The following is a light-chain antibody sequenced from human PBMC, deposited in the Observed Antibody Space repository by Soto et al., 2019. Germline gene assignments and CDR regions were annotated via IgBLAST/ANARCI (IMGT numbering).Light chain of an antibody. J-gene: IGLJ3*02. Sequence: QSALTQPASVSGSPGQSITISCTGTSSDVGGYNYVSWYQQHPGKAPKLMIYEVSNRPSGIPDRFSGSKSGTSATLGITGLQTGDEADYYCGTWDISLSAGVFGGGTQLTVL. CDR2: EVS. CDR3: GTWDISLSAGV. V-gene: IGLV2-14*01. CDR1: SSDVGGYNY.